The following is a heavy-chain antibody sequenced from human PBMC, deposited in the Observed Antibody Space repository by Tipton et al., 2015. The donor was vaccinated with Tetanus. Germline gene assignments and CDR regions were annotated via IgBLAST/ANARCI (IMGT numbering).Heavy chain of an antibody. D-gene: IGHD3-3*01. V-gene: IGHV4-59*05. CDR2: IYESGDT. J-gene: IGHJ4*02. CDR3: ARHQSGYFTPFDY. CDR1: GGSISNYY. Sequence: LRLSCSVSGGSISNYYWNWIRQPAGKGLEWIGRIYESGDTYYIPSLKSRVTISVDTSTNQFSLTLNSMAAADTGVYYCARHQSGYFTPFDYWGQGKLVTVSS.